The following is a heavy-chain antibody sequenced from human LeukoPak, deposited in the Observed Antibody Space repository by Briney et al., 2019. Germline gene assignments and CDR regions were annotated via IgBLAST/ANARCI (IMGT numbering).Heavy chain of an antibody. D-gene: IGHD3-10*01. CDR3: ARSERLRWMVRGVQFDY. Sequence: SETLSLTCTVSGGSISSYYWSWIRQLPGKGLEWIGYIYYSGSTNYNPSLKSRVTISVDTSKNQFSLKLSSVTAADTAVYYCARSERLRWMVRGVQFDYWGQGTLVTVSS. V-gene: IGHV4-59*01. CDR2: IYYSGST. J-gene: IGHJ4*02. CDR1: GGSISSYY.